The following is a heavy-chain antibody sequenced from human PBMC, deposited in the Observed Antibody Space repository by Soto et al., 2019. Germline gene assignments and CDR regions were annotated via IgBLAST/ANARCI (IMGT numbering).Heavy chain of an antibody. CDR1: GGSVSSGAW. V-gene: IGHV4-4*02. CDR3: TRMLIIVTDYSYGLDV. J-gene: IGHJ6*02. CDR2: IYHGGRT. Sequence: QVQLQESGPELVKPSGTLSLTCAVSGGSVSSGAWWTWVRQSPGKGLEWIGDIYHGGRTNYNPSLKRRVAISLDTSKNQFSPKLSSVTAADTAMYYCTRMLIIVTDYSYGLDVWGRGTTVTVSS. D-gene: IGHD2-21*01.